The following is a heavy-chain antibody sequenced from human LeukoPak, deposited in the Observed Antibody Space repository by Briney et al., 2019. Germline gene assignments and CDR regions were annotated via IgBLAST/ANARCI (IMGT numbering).Heavy chain of an antibody. CDR3: VPSTTDY. CDR1: GFNFSNYS. J-gene: IGHJ4*02. CDR2: ITGSTTYI. D-gene: IGHD1-7*01. V-gene: IGHV3-21*01. Sequence: GGSLRLSCAASGFNFSNYSMNWVRQAPGKGLDWVATITGSTTYIYYSESVKGRFIISRDNAKNSLYLQMNSLRGEDTGVYYCVPSTTDYWGQGTLVTVSS.